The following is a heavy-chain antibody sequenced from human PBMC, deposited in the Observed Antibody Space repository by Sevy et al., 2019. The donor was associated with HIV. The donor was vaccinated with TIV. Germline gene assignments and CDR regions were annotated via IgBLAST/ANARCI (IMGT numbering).Heavy chain of an antibody. D-gene: IGHD2-8*01. J-gene: IGHJ4*02. CDR3: ATEGCTQPYDY. Sequence: GGSLRLSCAASGFTFAKYSMSWVRQAPGKGLEWVSTFSFGCGRINYADSVKGRFTISRDDSKNTLCMQMNSLRAEDTATYFCATEGCTQPYDYWGQGTLVTVSS. CDR2: FSFGCGRI. CDR1: GFTFAKYS. V-gene: IGHV3-23*01.